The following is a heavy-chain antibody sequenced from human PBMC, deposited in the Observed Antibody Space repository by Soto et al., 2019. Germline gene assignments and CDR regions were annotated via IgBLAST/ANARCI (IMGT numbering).Heavy chain of an antibody. CDR3: ARPTSYYDFLPVYQPNQDVFDI. J-gene: IGHJ3*02. D-gene: IGHD3-9*01. Sequence: PGESLKISCKGSGYSFTNYWIGWVRQMPGKGLEWMGTIYPGDSETRYSPSFQGQVTISVDKSISTAYLQWSSLKASDTAIYYCARPTSYYDFLPVYQPNQDVFDIGPKGTMVPVS. CDR2: IYPGDSET. V-gene: IGHV5-51*01. CDR1: GYSFTNYW.